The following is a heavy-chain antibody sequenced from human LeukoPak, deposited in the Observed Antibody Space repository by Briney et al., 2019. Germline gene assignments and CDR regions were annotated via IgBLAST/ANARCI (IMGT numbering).Heavy chain of an antibody. D-gene: IGHD1-1*01. CDR2: IKKDGSEK. Sequence: GWSLRLSCAASGVTFRGFWMSWVRQAPGKGLEWVASIKKDGSEKYYVDFVKGRFSISRDNAKNSLYLQMNSLGADDTAVYYCAGGTGMDVWGQGTTVTVSS. V-gene: IGHV3-7*05. J-gene: IGHJ6*02. CDR1: GVTFRGFW. CDR3: AGGTGMDV.